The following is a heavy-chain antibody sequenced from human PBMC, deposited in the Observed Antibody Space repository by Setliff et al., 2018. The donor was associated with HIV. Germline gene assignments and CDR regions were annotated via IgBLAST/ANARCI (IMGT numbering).Heavy chain of an antibody. V-gene: IGHV4-4*02. CDR3: ARDQSIAARYLFDP. D-gene: IGHD6-6*01. CDR2: IYHSGTT. J-gene: IGHJ5*02. CDR1: GGAIDDINW. Sequence: SETLSLTCAVSGGAIDDINWWNWVRQSPGKGLEWIGEIYHSGTTNYNPSLKSRVTISVDKSKNQFSLKLTSVTAADTAVYYCARDQSIAARYLFDPWGQGTLVTVSS.